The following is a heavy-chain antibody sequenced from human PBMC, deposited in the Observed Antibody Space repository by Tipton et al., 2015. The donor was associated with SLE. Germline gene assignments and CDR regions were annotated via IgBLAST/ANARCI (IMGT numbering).Heavy chain of an antibody. Sequence: QLVQSGGGLVKPGGSLRLSCAASGFTFSNARMSWVRQAPGKGLEWVGRIKSKTDGGTTDYAAPVKGRFTISRDDSKNTLYLQMNSLKTEDTAVYYCTTDLRDSSLLGMDVWGQGTTVTVSS. CDR1: GFTFSNAR. CDR2: IKSKTDGGTT. V-gene: IGHV3-15*01. D-gene: IGHD6-13*01. CDR3: TTDLRDSSLLGMDV. J-gene: IGHJ6*02.